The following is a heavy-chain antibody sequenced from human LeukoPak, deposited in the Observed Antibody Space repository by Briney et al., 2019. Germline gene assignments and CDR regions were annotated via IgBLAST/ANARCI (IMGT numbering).Heavy chain of an antibody. CDR1: GYTFTGYY. V-gene: IGHV1-2*04. CDR2: INPNNGGT. J-gene: IGHJ6*02. Sequence: GASVTVSCTASGYTFTGYYMHWVRQAPGQGLEWMGWINPNNGGTNYAQKFQGWVTMTRDTSISTAYMELSRLRSDDTAVYYCAYSGYDFYGMDVWGQGTTVTVSS. D-gene: IGHD1-26*01. CDR3: AYSGYDFYGMDV.